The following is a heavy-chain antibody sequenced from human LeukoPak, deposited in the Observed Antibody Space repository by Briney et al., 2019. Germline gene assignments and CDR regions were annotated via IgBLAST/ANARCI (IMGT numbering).Heavy chain of an antibody. D-gene: IGHD5-12*01. J-gene: IGHJ4*02. CDR2: ISAYNGDT. CDR1: GYPFSTYG. CDR3: ARDGGYDLYYFDY. V-gene: IGHV1-18*01. Sequence: GASVKVSCKASGYPFSTYGIIWVRLAPGHGLEWMGWISAYNGDTKYAQKVQGRVTMTTDTSTSTAYMELRSLRSDDTAVYYCARDGGYDLYYFDYWGQGTLVTVSS.